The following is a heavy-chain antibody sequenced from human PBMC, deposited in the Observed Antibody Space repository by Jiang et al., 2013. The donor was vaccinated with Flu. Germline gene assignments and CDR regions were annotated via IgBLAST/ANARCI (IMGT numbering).Heavy chain of an antibody. D-gene: IGHD4-17*01. CDR1: GYSFTSFN. V-gene: IGHV1-8*01. CDR3: ARDNGAYARWVAH. CDR2: MNPNTGKT. Sequence: GASVKVSCKASGYSFTSFNINWVRQATGQGLEWMGWMNPNTGKTVYAERFQGRVTMTRDASANTAYMDLSRLRSEDTAIYYCARDNGAYARWVAHWGQGTLVTVSS. J-gene: IGHJ4*02.